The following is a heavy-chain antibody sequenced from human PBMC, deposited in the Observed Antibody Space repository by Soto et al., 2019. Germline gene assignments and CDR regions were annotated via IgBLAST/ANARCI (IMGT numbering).Heavy chain of an antibody. CDR1: GYSFTSFW. V-gene: IGHV5-51*01. Sequence: PGESLKIHCKGSGYSFTSFWIGWVRQMPGKGLEWMGIIYPGDSDTRYSPSFQGQVTISADKSISTAYLQWSSLKASDTAMYYCARQITYYYDSSGYYFPFDYWGQGTLVTVSS. CDR3: ARQITYYYDSSGYYFPFDY. CDR2: IYPGDSDT. D-gene: IGHD3-22*01. J-gene: IGHJ4*02.